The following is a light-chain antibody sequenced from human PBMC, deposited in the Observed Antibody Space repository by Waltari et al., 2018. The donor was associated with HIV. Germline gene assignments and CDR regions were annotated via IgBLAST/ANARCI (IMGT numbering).Light chain of an antibody. J-gene: IGLJ2*01. CDR3: CSYAGSSTVV. V-gene: IGLV2-23*01. CDR1: SSDVGSYNL. Sequence: QSALTQPASVSGSPGQSITISCTGTSSDVGSYNLVSLYQKHPGKAPKLLIYEGSKRTSGVSNRLSGSKSGITASLTISGLHAEDEADYYCCSYAGSSTVVFGGGTKLTVL. CDR2: EGS.